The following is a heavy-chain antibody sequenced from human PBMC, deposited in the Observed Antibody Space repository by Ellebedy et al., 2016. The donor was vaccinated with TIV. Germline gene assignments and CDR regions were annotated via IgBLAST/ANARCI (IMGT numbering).Heavy chain of an antibody. D-gene: IGHD3-3*01. Sequence: ASVKVSCXASGYTFTGYYMHWVRQAPGQGLEWMGWINPNSGGTNYEQKFQGRVTMTRDTSITTGYMELSRLRSDDTAVYYCARGPVLGFLEGGAGGFDPWGQGTLVTVSS. J-gene: IGHJ5*02. V-gene: IGHV1-2*02. CDR1: GYTFTGYY. CDR2: INPNSGGT. CDR3: ARGPVLGFLEGGAGGFDP.